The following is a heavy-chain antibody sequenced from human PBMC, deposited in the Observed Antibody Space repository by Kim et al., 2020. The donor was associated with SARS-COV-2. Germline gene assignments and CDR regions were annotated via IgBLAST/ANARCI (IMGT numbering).Heavy chain of an antibody. CDR1: GGSISSYY. CDR2: IYYSGST. J-gene: IGHJ3*02. D-gene: IGHD3-10*01. CDR3: ARDAPIPYYGSGSYYNGGNDAFDI. Sequence: SETLSLTCTVSGGSISSYYWSWIRQPPGKGLEWIGYIYYSGSTNYNPSLKSRVTISVDTSKNQFSLKLSSVTAADTAVYYCARDAPIPYYGSGSYYNGGNDAFDIWGQGTMVTVSS. V-gene: IGHV4-59*13.